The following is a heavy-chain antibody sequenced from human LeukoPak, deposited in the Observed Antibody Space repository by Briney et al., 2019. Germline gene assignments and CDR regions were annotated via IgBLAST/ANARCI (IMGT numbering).Heavy chain of an antibody. D-gene: IGHD6-13*01. CDR2: IYTSGSN. V-gene: IGHV4-4*07. CDR1: GGSISSYY. CDR3: ARAGFGSWYEWEYYYYYYYMDV. J-gene: IGHJ6*03. Sequence: SATLSLTCTVSGGSISSYYWSWIRQPAGKGLEWIGRIYTSGSNNYNPSLKSRVTMSVDTSKNQFSLKLSSVTAADTAMYYCARAGFGSWYEWEYYYYYYYMDVWGKGTTVTVSS.